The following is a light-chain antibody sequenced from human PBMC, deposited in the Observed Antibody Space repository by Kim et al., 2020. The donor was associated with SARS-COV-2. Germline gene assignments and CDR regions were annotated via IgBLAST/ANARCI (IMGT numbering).Light chain of an antibody. CDR2: DAS. CDR1: QSVSSY. Sequence: EILLTQSPATLSLSPGERATLSCRASQSVSSYLAWYQQRPGQAPRLLIYDASNRATGIPPRFSGSGSGTDFTITISSLEPEDFAIYYCQQRSNWPLTFGGETKVNIK. CDR3: QQRSNWPLT. J-gene: IGKJ4*01. V-gene: IGKV3-11*01.